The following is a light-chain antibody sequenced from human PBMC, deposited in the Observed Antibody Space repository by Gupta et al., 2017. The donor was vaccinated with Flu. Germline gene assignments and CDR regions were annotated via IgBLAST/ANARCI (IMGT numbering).Light chain of an antibody. CDR3: QVWDSNTAHVV. V-gene: IGLV3-21*03. J-gene: IGLJ2*01. CDR2: DDT. Sequence: GKTATITCGGANVGSDFVYWYQQKTGQAPVLVVYDDTDRPSRIPGRFSGSKSENTATLTISGVEAGDEADYFCQVWDSNTAHVVFGGGTKLTVL. CDR1: NVGSDF.